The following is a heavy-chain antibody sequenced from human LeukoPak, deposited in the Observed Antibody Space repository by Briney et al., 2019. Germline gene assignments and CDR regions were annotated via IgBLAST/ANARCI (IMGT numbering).Heavy chain of an antibody. V-gene: IGHV3-30*18. CDR3: AKGLYSSGFDY. J-gene: IGHJ4*02. CDR2: ISYDGSNK. CDR1: GFTFSSYG. Sequence: GRSLRLSCAASGFTFSSYGMHWVRQAPGKGLEWVAVISYDGSNKYYADSVKGRFTISRDNSKNTLYLQMNSLRAEDTAVYYCAKGLYSSGFDYWGQGTLVTVSS. D-gene: IGHD6-19*01.